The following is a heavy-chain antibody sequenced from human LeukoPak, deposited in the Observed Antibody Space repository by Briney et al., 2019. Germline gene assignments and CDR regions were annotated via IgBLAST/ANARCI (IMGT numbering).Heavy chain of an antibody. CDR1: GFAFSSYG. Sequence: GGSLRLSCAASGFAFSSYGMHWVRQAPGKGLEWVAVISYDGSNKYYADSVKGRFTVSRDNSKNTLYLQMNSLRAEDTAVYYCAKDLKWLFDYWGQGTLVTVSS. CDR3: AKDLKWLFDY. CDR2: ISYDGSNK. J-gene: IGHJ4*02. D-gene: IGHD5-12*01. V-gene: IGHV3-30*18.